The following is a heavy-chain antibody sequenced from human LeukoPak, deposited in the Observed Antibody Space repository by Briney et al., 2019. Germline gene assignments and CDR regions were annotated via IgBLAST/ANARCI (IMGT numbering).Heavy chain of an antibody. Sequence: SETLSPTCTVSGGSISSYYWSWIRQPPGKGLEWIGYIYYSGSTNYNPSLKSRVTISVDTSKNQFSLKLSSVTAADTAVYYCVPPPYYYDRVYWGQGTLVTVSS. J-gene: IGHJ4*02. V-gene: IGHV4-59*12. CDR2: IYYSGST. CDR1: GGSISSYY. D-gene: IGHD3-22*01. CDR3: VPPPYYYDRVY.